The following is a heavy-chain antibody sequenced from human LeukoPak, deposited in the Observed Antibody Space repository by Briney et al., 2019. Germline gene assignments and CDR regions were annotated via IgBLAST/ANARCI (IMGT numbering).Heavy chain of an antibody. D-gene: IGHD6-19*01. CDR1: GASLRSGDYY. V-gene: IGHV4-30-2*03. J-gene: IGHJ4*02. Sequence: SQTLSLTCTVSGASLRSGDYYWSWIRQPPGKGLEWIASIYYSGSTYYNPSLKSRVTISVDTSRNQFSLKLSSVTAADTAVYYCASLAVAGLSEGYWGQGTLVIVSS. CDR2: IYYSGST. CDR3: ASLAVAGLSEGY.